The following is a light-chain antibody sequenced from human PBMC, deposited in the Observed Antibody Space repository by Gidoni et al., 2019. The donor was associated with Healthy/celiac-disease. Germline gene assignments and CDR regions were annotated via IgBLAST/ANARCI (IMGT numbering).Light chain of an antibody. J-gene: IGLJ1*01. V-gene: IGLV4-69*01. Sequence: QPVLTQSPSASASLGASVKLTCTLSSGHSSYAIAWHQQQPEKGPRYLMKLNSDGSHSKGDGIPDRFSGSSSGAERYLTISSLQSEDEADYYCQTRVFGTGTKVTVL. CDR3: QTRV. CDR2: LNSDGSH. CDR1: SGHSSYA.